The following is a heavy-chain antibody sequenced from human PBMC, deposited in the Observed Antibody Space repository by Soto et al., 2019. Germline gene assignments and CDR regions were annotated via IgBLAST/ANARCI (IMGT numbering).Heavy chain of an antibody. CDR1: GYIFRSYG. V-gene: IGHV1-18*01. J-gene: IGHJ5*02. CDR2: INVTNGNT. Sequence: QVQLVQSGGEVKKSGASVKVSCKASGYIFRSYGISWVRQAPGQGLEWMGWINVTNGNTKHVEKLQGRVTLTTDTSTSTAYMELRTLTSDDTAVYYCARGIAVEPTANWFDPWGHGTLVIVSS. D-gene: IGHD6-19*01. CDR3: ARGIAVEPTANWFDP.